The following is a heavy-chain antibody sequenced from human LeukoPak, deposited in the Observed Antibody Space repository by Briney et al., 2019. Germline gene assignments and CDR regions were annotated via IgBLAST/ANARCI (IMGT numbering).Heavy chain of an antibody. CDR2: IHPDGKNT. CDR3: ARARTGGLRWIFDY. J-gene: IGHJ4*02. CDR1: GFTFSNYW. V-gene: IGHV3-74*01. D-gene: IGHD5-12*01. Sequence: PGGSLRLSCAASGFTFSNYWMDWVRQAPGKGLVWVSRIHPDGKNTAYADSVKGRFTISRDNAKNSLYLQMNSLRAEDTAVYYCARARTGGLRWIFDYWGQGTLVTVSS.